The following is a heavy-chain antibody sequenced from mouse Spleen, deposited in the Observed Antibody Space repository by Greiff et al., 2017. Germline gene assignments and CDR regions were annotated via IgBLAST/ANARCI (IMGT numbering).Heavy chain of an antibody. CDR3: ARSPPYYAMDY. V-gene: IGHV1-82*01. CDR1: GYAFSSSW. Sequence: VKVVESGPELVKPGASVKISCKASGYAFSSSWMNWVKQRPGKGLEWIGRIYPGDGDTNYNGKFKGKATLTADKSSSTAYMQLSSLTSEDSAVYFCARSPPYYAMDYWGQGTSVTVSS. J-gene: IGHJ4*01. CDR2: IYPGDGDT.